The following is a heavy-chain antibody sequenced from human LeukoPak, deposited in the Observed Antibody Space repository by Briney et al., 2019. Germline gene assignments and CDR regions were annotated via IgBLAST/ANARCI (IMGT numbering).Heavy chain of an antibody. J-gene: IGHJ5*02. CDR2: ISYDGSNK. CDR3: AKDVNGGWLQSPYWFDP. D-gene: IGHD5-12*01. Sequence: GRSLRLSCAASGFTFSSYGMHGVRQAPGKGLEWVAVISYDGSNKYYADSVKGRFTISRDNSKNTLYLQMNSLRAEDTAVYYCAKDVNGGWLQSPYWFDPWGQGTLVTVSS. CDR1: GFTFSSYG. V-gene: IGHV3-30*18.